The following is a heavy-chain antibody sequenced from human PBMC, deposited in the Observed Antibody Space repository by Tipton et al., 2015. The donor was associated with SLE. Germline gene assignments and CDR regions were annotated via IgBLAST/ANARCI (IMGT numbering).Heavy chain of an antibody. Sequence: SLRLSCAASGFSFSTYAMSWVRQAPGKGLEWVSSINGNGGTTYYADSAKGRFTISRDNSKKTLYLQMSSLRGEDTAVYYCAKQSEAPFSSGWHWYFDLWGRGTLVSVSS. D-gene: IGHD6-25*01. CDR3: AKQSEAPFSSGWHWYFDL. CDR1: GFSFSTYA. J-gene: IGHJ2*01. V-gene: IGHV3-23*01. CDR2: INGNGGTT.